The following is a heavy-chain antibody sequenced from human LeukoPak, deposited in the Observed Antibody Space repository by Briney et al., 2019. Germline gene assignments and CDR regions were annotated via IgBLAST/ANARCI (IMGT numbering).Heavy chain of an antibody. CDR3: TRARDFYDSSGYVRGFDY. Sequence: ASVKVSGKASGYTFTSYDINWVRKATGQGLEWRGWMNPNSGNTGYAQKFQGRVTMTRDTSITTAYMELSSLSSEDTALYYCTRARDFYDSSGYVRGFDYWGQGTLVTVSS. D-gene: IGHD3-22*01. V-gene: IGHV1-8*01. CDR2: MNPNSGNT. J-gene: IGHJ4*02. CDR1: GYTFTSYD.